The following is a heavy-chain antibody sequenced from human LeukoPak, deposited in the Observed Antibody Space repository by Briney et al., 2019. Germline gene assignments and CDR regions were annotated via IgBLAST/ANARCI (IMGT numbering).Heavy chain of an antibody. CDR1: GGSISSYY. J-gene: IGHJ4*02. CDR3: ARGNYDYVWGSYRPYFDY. V-gene: IGHV4-59*01. D-gene: IGHD3-16*02. Sequence: PSETLSLTCTVSGGSISSYYWSWIRQPPGKGLEWIGYIYYSGSTNYNPSLKSRVTISVDTSKNQFSLKLSSVTAADTAVYYCARGNYDYVWGSYRPYFDYWGQGTLVTVSS. CDR2: IYYSGST.